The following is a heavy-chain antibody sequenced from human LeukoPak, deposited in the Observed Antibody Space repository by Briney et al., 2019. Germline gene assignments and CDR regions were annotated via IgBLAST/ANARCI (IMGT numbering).Heavy chain of an antibody. CDR1: HFTFTNRW. D-gene: IGHD5-18*01. V-gene: IGHV3-53*01. J-gene: IGHJ4*02. CDR3: MTAAGYNFGQY. CDR2: LYIGGNT. Sequence: PGGSLRLSCAASHFTFTNRWMNWVRQAPGKGLEWVSALYIGGNTYYADSVRGRFTISRDNSKNTLYLQMNSLRAEDTAIYYCMTAAGYNFGQYWGQGTLVTVSS.